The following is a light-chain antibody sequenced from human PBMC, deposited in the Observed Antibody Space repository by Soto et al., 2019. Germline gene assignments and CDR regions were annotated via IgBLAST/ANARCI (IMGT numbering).Light chain of an antibody. V-gene: IGLV2-14*01. CDR2: EVS. CDR3: GSYTSSTTLNYV. CDR1: SSDVGGYSY. Sequence: QSVLTQPASVSGSPGQSITISCTGTSSDVGGYSYVSWYQHHPGKAPKLLIYEVSNRPSGISNRFSGSKSGNTASLTISGLQAEDEADYYCGSYTSSTTLNYVFGTGTKVTVL. J-gene: IGLJ1*01.